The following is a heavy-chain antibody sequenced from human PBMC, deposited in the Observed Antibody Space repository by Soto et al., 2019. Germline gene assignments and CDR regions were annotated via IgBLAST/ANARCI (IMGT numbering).Heavy chain of an antibody. Sequence: SQTLSLTCAISGDSVSSNSAAWNWIRQFPSRGLEWLGRTYYRSKWYNDYAVSVKSRITINPDTSKNQFSLQLNSVTPEDTAVYYCARDPVPHTVVTPYYYYYGMDVWGQGTTVTVS. CDR2: TYYRSKWYN. V-gene: IGHV6-1*01. CDR3: ARDPVPHTVVTPYYYYYGMDV. J-gene: IGHJ6*02. D-gene: IGHD2-21*02. CDR1: GDSVSSNSAA.